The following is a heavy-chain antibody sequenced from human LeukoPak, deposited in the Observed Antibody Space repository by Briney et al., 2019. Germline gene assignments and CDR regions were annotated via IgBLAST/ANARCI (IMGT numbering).Heavy chain of an antibody. CDR1: GDSISRTTFY. J-gene: IGHJ5*02. Sequence: ETLSLTCTVSGDSISRTTFYWGWIRQPPGKGLEWIGGMYYNGNPYYKPSLKSRVTMSIDLSKNQFSLNLTSVTAADTAIYYCAKHASWFDPWGQGTLVTVSS. CDR2: MYYNGNP. V-gene: IGHV4-39*01. CDR3: AKHASWFDP.